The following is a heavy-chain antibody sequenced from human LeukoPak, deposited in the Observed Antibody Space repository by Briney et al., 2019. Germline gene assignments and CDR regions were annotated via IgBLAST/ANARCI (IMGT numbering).Heavy chain of an antibody. V-gene: IGHV3-53*01. CDR1: GFTVSGNY. D-gene: IGHD2-2*01. Sequence: PGGSLRLSCAVSGFTVSGNYMSWVRQAPGKGLEWVSLIYSGGTTYYADSVQGRFTISRDNSKNTLYLQMNSLRAEDTAVYYCARVNRGYCSSTSCYEYYYYYYMDVWGKGTTVTISS. CDR3: ARVNRGYCSSTSCYEYYYYYYMDV. J-gene: IGHJ6*03. CDR2: IYSGGTT.